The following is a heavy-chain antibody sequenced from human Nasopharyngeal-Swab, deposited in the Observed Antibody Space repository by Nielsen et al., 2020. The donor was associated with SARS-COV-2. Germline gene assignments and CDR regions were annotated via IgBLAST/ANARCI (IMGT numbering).Heavy chain of an antibody. J-gene: IGHJ4*02. D-gene: IGHD3-3*01. V-gene: IGHV1-24*01. CDR1: GYTLTELS. Sequence: ASVKVSCKVSGYTLTELSMHWVRQAPGKGLEWMGGFDPEDGETIYAQKFQGRVTMTEDTSTDTAYMELSSLRSEDTAVYYCATYPLRSGYYTGRELDYWGQGTLVTVSS. CDR2: FDPEDGET. CDR3: ATYPLRSGYYTGRELDY.